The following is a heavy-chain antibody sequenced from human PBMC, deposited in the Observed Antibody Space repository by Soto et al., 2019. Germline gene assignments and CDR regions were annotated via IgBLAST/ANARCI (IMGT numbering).Heavy chain of an antibody. CDR2: INSDGSRSST. CDR1: GVPFSNSW. Sequence: GGSLRLSCAASGVPFSNSWMPWIRQALGKGLVWVSEINSDGSRSSTTYADSVKGRFTISRDNVKNTLYLQMNSLRPEDTAVYYRASLSAPVDYWGGGT. V-gene: IGHV3-74*03. CDR3: ASLSAPVDY. D-gene: IGHD2-2*01. J-gene: IGHJ4*02.